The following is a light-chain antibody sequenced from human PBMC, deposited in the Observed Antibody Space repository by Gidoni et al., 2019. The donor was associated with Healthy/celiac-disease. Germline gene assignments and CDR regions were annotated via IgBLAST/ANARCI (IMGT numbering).Light chain of an antibody. CDR3: QQYDNLFT. CDR1: QDISHY. J-gene: IGKJ3*01. Sequence: DIQMTQSPSSLSASVGDRVSITCQASQDISHYLNWYQQKPGKAPKLLIYDASNLETGVPSRFSGSGSGTDFTFTISSLQHEDIATYYCQQYDNLFTFGPXTKVDIK. CDR2: DAS. V-gene: IGKV1-33*01.